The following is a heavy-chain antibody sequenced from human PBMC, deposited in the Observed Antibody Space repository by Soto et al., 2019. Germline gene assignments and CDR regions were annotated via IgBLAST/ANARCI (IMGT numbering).Heavy chain of an antibody. CDR1: GGSFSGYY. CDR3: ARGLSMKVVVQSDAPDKCYFDS. D-gene: IGHD3-22*01. Sequence: SETLSLTCAVFGGSFSGYYWTWIRQSPVKGLEWIGEINHSERANYNPSLKSRIAISVDTSKNQFFLKMTSVTAADSAIYYCARGLSMKVVVQSDAPDKCYFDSWSQGTLVTVS. V-gene: IGHV4-34*01. CDR2: INHSERA. J-gene: IGHJ4*02.